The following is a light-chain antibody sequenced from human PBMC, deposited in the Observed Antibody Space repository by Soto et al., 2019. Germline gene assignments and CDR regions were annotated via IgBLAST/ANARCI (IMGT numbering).Light chain of an antibody. J-gene: IGLJ2*01. CDR1: SSDVGGYNY. Sequence: QSVLTQPPSASGSPGQSVTISCTGTSSDVGGYNYVSWYQQHPGKAPKLMIYEVSKRPSGVPDRFSGSKSGNTASLTVSGLQAEDEADYYCSSYAGSNTPDVVFGGGTKVTVL. V-gene: IGLV2-8*01. CDR3: SSYAGSNTPDVV. CDR2: EVS.